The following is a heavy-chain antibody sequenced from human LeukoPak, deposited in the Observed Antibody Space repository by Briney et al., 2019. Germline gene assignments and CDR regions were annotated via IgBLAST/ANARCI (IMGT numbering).Heavy chain of an antibody. CDR2: INHSGST. Sequence: PSKTLSLTCAVYGGSFSGYYWSWLRQPPGKGLECIGEINHSGSTTYHPSLKSRVTISVDTSKNQCSLKLSSVTASDTAVYYCASGASRREGYNYYFDYWGQGTLVTVSS. V-gene: IGHV4-34*01. CDR1: GGSFSGYY. D-gene: IGHD5-24*01. J-gene: IGHJ4*02. CDR3: ASGASRREGYNYYFDY.